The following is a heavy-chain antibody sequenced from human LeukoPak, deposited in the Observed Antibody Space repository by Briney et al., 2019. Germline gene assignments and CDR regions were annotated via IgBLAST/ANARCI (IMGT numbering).Heavy chain of an antibody. V-gene: IGHV3-21*01. J-gene: IGHJ2*01. D-gene: IGHD5-24*01. CDR2: ISSSSTYI. CDR3: AREERDGYNYYWYFDL. CDR1: GFTLRSYN. Sequence: GGSLRLSCAASGFTLRSYNMNWVRGAPGKGLEWLSSISSSSTYIYYADSVKGRFTISRDNAKNSLYLQMNSLRAEDTAVYYCAREERDGYNYYWYFDLWGRGTLVTVSS.